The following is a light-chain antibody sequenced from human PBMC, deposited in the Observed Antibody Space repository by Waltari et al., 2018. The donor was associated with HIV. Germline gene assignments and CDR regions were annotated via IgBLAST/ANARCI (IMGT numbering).Light chain of an antibody. CDR2: QDK. J-gene: IGLJ1*01. CDR1: ELGAKY. V-gene: IGLV3-1*01. Sequence: SYDLTQPPSVSVSPGQTATITCSGDELGAKYVYWYQNKPGQSPLLIIYQDKQRPSGIPERFSGSNSGNIATLLISETQPFDEGDYYCHVWDSSSRHVFGTGTKVTVL. CDR3: HVWDSSSRHV.